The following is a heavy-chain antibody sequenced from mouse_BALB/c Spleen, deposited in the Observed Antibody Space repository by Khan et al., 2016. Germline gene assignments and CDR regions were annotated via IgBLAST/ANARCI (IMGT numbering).Heavy chain of an antibody. CDR3: ARSPYEYDVAFAY. D-gene: IGHD2-4*01. CDR1: GFNIKDTY. Sequence: VQLQQSGAELVKPGASVKLSCTASGFNIKDTYMHWVKQRPEQGLEWIGRIDPANGNTKYDPKFQGKATITADTSSTTAYLPLSSLTSEDTAVXYCARSPYEYDVAFAYWGQGTLVTVSA. CDR2: IDPANGNT. J-gene: IGHJ3*01. V-gene: IGHV14-3*02.